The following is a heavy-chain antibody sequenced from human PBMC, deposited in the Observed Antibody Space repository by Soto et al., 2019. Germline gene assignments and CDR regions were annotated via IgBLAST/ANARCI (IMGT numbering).Heavy chain of an antibody. V-gene: IGHV1-46*01. CDR3: ARVHYRDYEFSYFDY. D-gene: IGHD4-17*01. Sequence: ASVKVSCKASGYTFTSYYMHWVRQAPGQGLEWMGIINPSGGSTSYAQKFQGRVTMTRDTSTSTVYMELSSLRSEDTAVYYCARVHYRDYEFSYFDYWGHGTLVPVSS. CDR2: INPSGGST. CDR1: GYTFTSYY. J-gene: IGHJ4*01.